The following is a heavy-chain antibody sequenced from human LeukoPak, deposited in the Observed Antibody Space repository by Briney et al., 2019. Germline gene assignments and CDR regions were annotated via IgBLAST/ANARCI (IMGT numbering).Heavy chain of an antibody. J-gene: IGHJ4*02. Sequence: QTGGSLRLSCAASGFTFSSYAMSWVRQAPGKGLEWVSAISGSGGSTYYADSVKGRFTISRDNSKNTLYLQMNSLRAEDTAVYYCAEGSDDSSGYYFFDYWGQGTLVTVSS. CDR1: GFTFSSYA. V-gene: IGHV3-23*01. CDR3: AEGSDDSSGYYFFDY. CDR2: ISGSGGST. D-gene: IGHD3-22*01.